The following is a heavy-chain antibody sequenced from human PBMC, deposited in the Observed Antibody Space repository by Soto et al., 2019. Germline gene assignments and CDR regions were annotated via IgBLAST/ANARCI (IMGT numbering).Heavy chain of an antibody. CDR3: ARIVVVAATSRFWFDP. CDR1: GGSISSSSYY. CDR2: IYYSGST. D-gene: IGHD2-15*01. Sequence: SETLSLTCIVSGGSISSSSYYWGWIRQPPGKGLEWIGSIYYSGSTYYNPSLKSRVTISVDTSKNQCSLKLSSVTAADTAVYYCARIVVVAATSRFWFDPWGQGTLVTVSS. V-gene: IGHV4-39*01. J-gene: IGHJ5*02.